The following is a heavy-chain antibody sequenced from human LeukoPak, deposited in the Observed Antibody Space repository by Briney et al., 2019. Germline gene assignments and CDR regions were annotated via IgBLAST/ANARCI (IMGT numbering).Heavy chain of an antibody. CDR2: IYSGGNK. CDR3: ARGETSSYDY. D-gene: IGHD2-2*01. J-gene: IGHJ4*02. CDR1: GFTVSINY. V-gene: IGHV3-53*01. Sequence: GGSLRLSCAASGFTVSINYMSWVRQAPGKGLEWVSVIYSGGNKYYADSVKGRFTISRDNSKNTVYLQMNSLRAEDTAVHYCARGETSSYDYWGQGTLVTVSS.